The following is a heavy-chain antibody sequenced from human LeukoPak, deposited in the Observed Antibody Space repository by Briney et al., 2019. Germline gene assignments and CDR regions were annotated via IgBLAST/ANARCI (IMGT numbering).Heavy chain of an antibody. Sequence: SETLSLTCAVYAGSFSDYCWSWIRQPPGKGLQWIGEINQIGSTNYSPSLKSRVTISVDTSKNQFSLKLRSVTAADTATYYCARSRSRPLLPPLPKSQYYFDFWGQGTLVTVSS. J-gene: IGHJ4*02. CDR3: ARSRSRPLLPPLPKSQYYFDF. D-gene: IGHD2-21*01. V-gene: IGHV4-34*01. CDR2: INQIGST. CDR1: AGSFSDYC.